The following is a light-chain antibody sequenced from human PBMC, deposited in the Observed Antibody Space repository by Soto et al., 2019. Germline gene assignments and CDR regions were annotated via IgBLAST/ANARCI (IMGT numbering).Light chain of an antibody. CDR2: GAS. Sequence: EIVLTQSPGTLSLSPGERATLSCRASQSVSSSYLAWYQQKPGQAPRLLIYGASSRATGIPDRFSGSGSGTDFTLTISRLEPEDFAVYYCHQYGSSLETFGQGTKVEIK. V-gene: IGKV3-20*01. CDR1: QSVSSSY. CDR3: HQYGSSLET. J-gene: IGKJ1*01.